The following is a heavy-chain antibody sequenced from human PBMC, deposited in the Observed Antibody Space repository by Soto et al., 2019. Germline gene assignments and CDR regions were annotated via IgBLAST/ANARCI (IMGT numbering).Heavy chain of an antibody. CDR3: AKEEGYENLPIFDY. Sequence: SGGSLRLSCAASGFTFSSYAMSWVRKAPGKGLEWVSAISSSGGSTYYADSVRGRFTISRDNSKNTLYLQMNSLRAEDTVVYYCAKEEGYENLPIFDYWGQGTLVTVSS. CDR2: ISSSGGST. J-gene: IGHJ4*02. CDR1: GFTFSSYA. D-gene: IGHD5-12*01. V-gene: IGHV3-23*01.